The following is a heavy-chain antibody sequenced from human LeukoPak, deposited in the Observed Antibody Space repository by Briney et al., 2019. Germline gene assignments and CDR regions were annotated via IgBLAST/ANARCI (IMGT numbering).Heavy chain of an antibody. D-gene: IGHD2-2*01. J-gene: IGHJ5*02. CDR2: IYYSGST. CDR1: GGSISSYY. Sequence: SETLSLTCTVSGGSISSYYWSWIRQPPGKGLEWIGYIYYSGSTNYNPSLKSRVTISVDTSKNQFSLKLSSVTAADTAVYYCARVGAQYCSSTCWFDPWGQGTLVTVSS. V-gene: IGHV4-59*01. CDR3: ARVGAQYCSSTCWFDP.